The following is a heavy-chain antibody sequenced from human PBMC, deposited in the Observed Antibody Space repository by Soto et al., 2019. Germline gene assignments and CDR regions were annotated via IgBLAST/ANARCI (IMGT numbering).Heavy chain of an antibody. CDR1: GFTFSTYT. CDR2: ISGDATIR. D-gene: IGHD1-26*01. J-gene: IGHJ4*02. V-gene: IGHV3-64*07. Sequence: EVQLVESGGGLVQPGGSLRLSCAASGFTFSTYTMHWVRQAPGKGLQYVSAISGDATIRYYTDSLEGRLTVSRDDSSNSLYFQVGSLRPEDMGVYYWTSDSDNYSLDYWGQGNLVTVSS. CDR3: TSDSDNYSLDY.